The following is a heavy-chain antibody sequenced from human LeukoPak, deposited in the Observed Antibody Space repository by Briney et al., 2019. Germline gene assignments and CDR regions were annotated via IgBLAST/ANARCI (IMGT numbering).Heavy chain of an antibody. Sequence: PSETLSLTCTVSGYSISSGYYWGWIRQPLGKGLEWIGTIYYSGSTYYNPSLNSRLTISVDTSKNRFSLKLSSVTAADTAVYYCARQSYGSAINNWFDPWGQGTLVTVSS. CDR3: ARQSYGSAINNWFDP. V-gene: IGHV4-38-2*02. D-gene: IGHD3-10*01. CDR2: IYYSGST. CDR1: GYSISSGYY. J-gene: IGHJ5*02.